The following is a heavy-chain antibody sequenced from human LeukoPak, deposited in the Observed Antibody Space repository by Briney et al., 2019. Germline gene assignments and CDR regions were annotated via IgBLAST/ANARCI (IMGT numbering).Heavy chain of an antibody. J-gene: IGHJ5*02. CDR2: IKQDGSEK. CDR3: ARDLYYFDSSGYYASDL. D-gene: IGHD3-22*01. CDR1: GFTFSDYW. Sequence: SGGSLRLSCAASGFTFSDYWMSWVRQAPGKGLEWVANIKQDGSEKHYVDSLRGRFTIPRDNAKNSLDLQMNSLRAEDTAVYFCARDLYYFDSSGYYASDLWGQGTLVTVSS. V-gene: IGHV3-7*01.